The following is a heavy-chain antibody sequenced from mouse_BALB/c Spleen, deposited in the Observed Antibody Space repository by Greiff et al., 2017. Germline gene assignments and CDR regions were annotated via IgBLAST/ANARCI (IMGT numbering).Heavy chain of an antibody. CDR1: GFNIKDTY. J-gene: IGHJ4*01. D-gene: IGHD1-1*02. Sequence: VQLKESGAELVKPGASVKLSCTASGFNIKDTYMHWVKQRPEQGLEWIGRIDPANGNTKYDPKFQGKATITADTSSNTAYLQLSSLTSEDTAVYYCARSRWSPYYYAMDYWGQGTSVTVSS. V-gene: IGHV14-3*02. CDR2: IDPANGNT. CDR3: ARSRWSPYYYAMDY.